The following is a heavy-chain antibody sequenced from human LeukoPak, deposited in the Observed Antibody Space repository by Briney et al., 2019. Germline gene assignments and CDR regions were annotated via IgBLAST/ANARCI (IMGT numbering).Heavy chain of an antibody. CDR1: GYSFTSYG. CDR2: ISGYKGNT. V-gene: IGHV1-18*01. J-gene: IGHJ4*02. CDR3: ARLVGRITGYDY. Sequence: GASVKVSCKASGYSFTSYGISWVRQAPGQGLEWMGWISGYKGNTNYAQKFQGRVTMTTDTSTSTAYMELRSLRSDDTAVYYCARLVGRITGYDYWGQGTLVTVSS. D-gene: IGHD1-20*01.